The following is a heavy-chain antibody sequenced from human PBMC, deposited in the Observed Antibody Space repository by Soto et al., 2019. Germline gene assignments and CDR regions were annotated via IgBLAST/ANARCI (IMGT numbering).Heavy chain of an antibody. CDR2: INAGNGNT. Sequence: ASVKVSCKASGYTFTSYAMHWVRQAPGQRLEWMGWINAGNGNTKYSQKFQGRVTITRDTSASTAYMELSSLRSEDTAVYYCARVDMPEAAAGGVGSSDAFDIWGQGTMVTVSS. CDR3: ARVDMPEAAAGGVGSSDAFDI. CDR1: GYTFTSYA. V-gene: IGHV1-3*01. J-gene: IGHJ3*02. D-gene: IGHD6-13*01.